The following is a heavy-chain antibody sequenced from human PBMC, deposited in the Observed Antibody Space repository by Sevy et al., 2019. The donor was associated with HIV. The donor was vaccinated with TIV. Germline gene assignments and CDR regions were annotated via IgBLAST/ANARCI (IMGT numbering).Heavy chain of an antibody. V-gene: IGHV3-15*01. CDR2: IKSKTDGGTK. CDR3: TLEGLYCSGGSCYSEGFDS. D-gene: IGHD2-15*01. CDR1: GFTFTNAW. J-gene: IGHJ4*02. Sequence: GGSLRLSCAAYGFTFTNAWMSWVRQAPGKGLEWVGRIKSKTDGGTKDYAKPVKGRLTISRDDSKNTLYLHMNSLKTEDTAVYYCTLEGLYCSGGSCYSEGFDSWGQGTLVTVSS.